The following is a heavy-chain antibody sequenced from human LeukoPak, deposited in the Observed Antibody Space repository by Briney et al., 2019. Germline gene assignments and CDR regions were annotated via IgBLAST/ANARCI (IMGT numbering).Heavy chain of an antibody. CDR1: GGSISSYY. D-gene: IGHD4-11*01. V-gene: IGHV4-59*01. CDR3: ASTPHYSNYGESYNWFDP. Sequence: SETLSLTCTVPGGSISSYYWSWIRQPPGKGLEWIGYIYYSGRTNYNPSLKSRVTISVDTSKNQFSLKLSSVTAADTAVYYCASTPHYSNYGESYNWFDPWGQGTLVTVSS. CDR2: IYYSGRT. J-gene: IGHJ5*02.